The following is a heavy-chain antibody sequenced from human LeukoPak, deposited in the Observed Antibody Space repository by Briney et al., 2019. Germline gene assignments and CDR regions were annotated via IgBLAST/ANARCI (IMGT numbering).Heavy chain of an antibody. V-gene: IGHV3-30*02. CDR1: GFRFSDYG. J-gene: IGHJ4*02. D-gene: IGHD6-13*01. Sequence: GGSLRLSCVASGFRFSDYGMHWVRQAPGKGLEWVASIPYDASDKYYADSVKGRFTISRDNSNNTLTLHMNSLRTEDTSIYFCAKGAWAADGPMGNNFASWGQGSLVTVSS. CDR2: IPYDASDK. CDR3: AKGAWAADGPMGNNFAS.